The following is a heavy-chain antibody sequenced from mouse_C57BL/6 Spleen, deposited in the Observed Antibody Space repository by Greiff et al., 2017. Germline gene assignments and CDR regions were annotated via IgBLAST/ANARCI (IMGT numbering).Heavy chain of an antibody. Sequence: VQLQQSGPELVKPGASVKISCKASGYTFTDYYINRVKQRPGQGLEWIGWIFPGSGSTYYNEKFKGKATLTVDKSSSTAYMLLSSLTSEDSAVYFCARSSYDGYSYFDYWGQGTTLTVSS. D-gene: IGHD2-3*01. CDR1: GYTFTDYY. CDR2: IFPGSGST. J-gene: IGHJ2*01. CDR3: ARSSYDGYSYFDY. V-gene: IGHV1-75*01.